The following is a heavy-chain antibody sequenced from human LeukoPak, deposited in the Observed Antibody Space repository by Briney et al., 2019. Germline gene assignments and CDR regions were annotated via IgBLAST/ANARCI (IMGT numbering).Heavy chain of an antibody. Sequence: SETLSLTCTVSGGSISSYYWSWIRQPPGKGLEWIGYIYYSGSTNYNPSLKSRVTISVDTSKNQFSLKLSSVTAADTAVYYCARGDYSSSSPWGFQHWGQGTLVTVSS. V-gene: IGHV4-59*01. CDR1: GGSISSYY. J-gene: IGHJ1*01. CDR3: ARGDYSSSSPWGFQH. CDR2: IYYSGST. D-gene: IGHD6-6*01.